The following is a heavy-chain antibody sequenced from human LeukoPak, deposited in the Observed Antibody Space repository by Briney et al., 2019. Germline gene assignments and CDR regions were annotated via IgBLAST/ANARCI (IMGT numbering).Heavy chain of an antibody. CDR2: IYYSGST. V-gene: IGHV4-59*01. CDR1: GGSISSYY. D-gene: IGHD3-3*01. CDR3: AAMHDFWSGYYDY. J-gene: IGHJ4*02. Sequence: SETLSPTCTVSGGSISSYYWSWIRQPPGKGLEWIGYIYYSGSTNYNPSLKSRVTISVDTSKNQFSLKLSSVTAADTAVYYCAAMHDFWSGYYDYWGQGTLVTVSS.